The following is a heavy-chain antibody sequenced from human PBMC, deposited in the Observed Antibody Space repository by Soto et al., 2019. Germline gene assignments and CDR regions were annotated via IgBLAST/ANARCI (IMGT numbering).Heavy chain of an antibody. CDR3: ARDRGVFHY. J-gene: IGHJ4*02. CDR1: GFTFNDYG. CDR2: ISSSSSAI. D-gene: IGHD2-8*02. V-gene: IGHV3-48*01. Sequence: GGSLRLSCAASGFTFNDYGMNWVRQAPGKGLEWISYISSSSSAIYYADSVKGRFTISRDNAKNSLYLQMNSLRAEDTAVYYCARDRGVFHYWGQGTLVPSPQ.